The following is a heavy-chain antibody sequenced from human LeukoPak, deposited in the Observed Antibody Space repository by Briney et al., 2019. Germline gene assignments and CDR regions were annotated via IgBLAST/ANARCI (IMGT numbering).Heavy chain of an antibody. V-gene: IGHV1-2*02. CDR3: ARNPDYDILTGGPYFDY. D-gene: IGHD3-9*01. CDR2: INPNSGGT. J-gene: IGHJ4*02. Sequence: VASVKVSCKASGYTFTGYYMHWVRQAPGQGLEWMGWINPNSGGTNYAQKFQGRVTMTRDTSISTAYMELSRLRSDDTAVYFCARNPDYDILTGGPYFDYWGQGTLVTVSS. CDR1: GYTFTGYY.